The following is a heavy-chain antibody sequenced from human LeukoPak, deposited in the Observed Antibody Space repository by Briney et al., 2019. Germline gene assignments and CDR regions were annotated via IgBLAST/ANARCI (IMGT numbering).Heavy chain of an antibody. CDR1: GFTFNSYG. D-gene: IGHD3-22*01. J-gene: IGHJ4*02. CDR2: ISYDGSNK. V-gene: IGHV3-30*03. Sequence: PGRSLRLSCAASGFTFNSYGMHWVRQAPGKGLEWVATISYDGSNKYYVDSVKGRFTFSRDNSKNTLYLQMNSLRAEDTAAYYCARRGYYFERGAYYYFDYWGQGTLVTVSS. CDR3: ARRGYYFERGAYYYFDY.